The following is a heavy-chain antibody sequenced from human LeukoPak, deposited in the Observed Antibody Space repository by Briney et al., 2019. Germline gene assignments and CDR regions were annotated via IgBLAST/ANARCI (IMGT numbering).Heavy chain of an antibody. D-gene: IGHD3-10*01. Sequence: PGRSLRLSCAASGFTFSSDAMHWVRQAPGKGLEWVALMSYDGSNKYYADSVKGRFTISRDNSKNTLYLQMNSLRTEDTAVYYCATLRVWFGDFDYWGQGTLVTVSS. CDR2: MSYDGSNK. V-gene: IGHV3-30*04. CDR1: GFTFSSDA. CDR3: ATLRVWFGDFDY. J-gene: IGHJ4*02.